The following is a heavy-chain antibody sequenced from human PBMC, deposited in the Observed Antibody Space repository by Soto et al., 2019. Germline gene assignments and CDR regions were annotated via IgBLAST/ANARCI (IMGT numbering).Heavy chain of an antibody. CDR3: ARWADGFDY. CDR1: GYTFTNYG. J-gene: IGHJ4*02. V-gene: IGHV1-3*01. CDR2: INAGNGNT. Sequence: GXSVKVSCNNSGYTFTNYGLNSVRQAPGQRLEWMGWINAGNGNTKYSQKFQGRVPFTRDTSASTAYMEMSSLISDDTAVYYCARWADGFDYWGQGILVTVYS.